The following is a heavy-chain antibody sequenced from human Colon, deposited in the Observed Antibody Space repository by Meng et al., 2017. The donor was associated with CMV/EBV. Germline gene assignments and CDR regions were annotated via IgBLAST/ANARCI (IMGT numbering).Heavy chain of an antibody. CDR1: GYILSQYF. D-gene: IGHD2-21*01. J-gene: IGHJ5*02. Sequence: QGQMVQSGAEMKKPGASVKVSCKASGYILSQYFIHWMREAPGQGLEWMGWINANSGDTNYAQKFQGRVTMTRDTSMNTAYMELSGLRSDDTAVYFCARDPGGHIVAGKSYGNWFDPWGQGTLVTVSS. V-gene: IGHV1-2*02. CDR2: INANSGDT. CDR3: ARDPGGHIVAGKSYGNWFDP.